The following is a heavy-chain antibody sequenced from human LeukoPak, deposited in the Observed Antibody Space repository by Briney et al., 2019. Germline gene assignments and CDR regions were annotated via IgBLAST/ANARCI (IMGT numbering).Heavy chain of an antibody. J-gene: IGHJ4*02. D-gene: IGHD3-10*01. CDR3: ARQTSFNTYYYGSGSYRYFDY. Sequence: SETLSLTCAVSGGSISSGGYSWSWIRQPPGKGLEWIGYIHHSGSTYYNPSLKSRVTISVDRSKNQFSLKLSSVTAADTAVYYCARQTSFNTYYYGSGSYRYFDYWGQGTLVTVSS. CDR2: IHHSGST. CDR1: GGSISSGGYS. V-gene: IGHV4-30-2*01.